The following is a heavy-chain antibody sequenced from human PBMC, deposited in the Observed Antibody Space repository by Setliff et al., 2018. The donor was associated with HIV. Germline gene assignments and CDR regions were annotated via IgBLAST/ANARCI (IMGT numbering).Heavy chain of an antibody. D-gene: IGHD2-2*01. CDR1: GYSFTGYY. J-gene: IGHJ4*02. CDR2: INPKSGAT. Sequence: ASVKVSCKASGYSFTGYYVNWVQQAPGQGLEWMGRINPKSGATNLAQKFQGRVTLTRDTSVTTVYMELTSLRSDDTAVYYCARKDGVGYCDSNSCYGIGPIDFWGQGSLVPVSS. CDR3: ARKDGVGYCDSNSCYGIGPIDF. V-gene: IGHV1-2*06.